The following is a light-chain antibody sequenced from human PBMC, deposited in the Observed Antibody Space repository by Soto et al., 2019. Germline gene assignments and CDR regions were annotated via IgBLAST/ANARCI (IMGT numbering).Light chain of an antibody. V-gene: IGKV1-8*01. CDR3: QHYKSYPWT. J-gene: IGKJ1*01. CDR1: QGIGSY. Sequence: AIRMTQSPSSLSASTGDRVTITCRASQGIGSYLAWYQQKPWKAPKLLIYAAYNLQSGVPSRFSGSGSETEFTLTISSLQPDDFATYYCQHYKSYPWTFGQGTKVDIK. CDR2: AAY.